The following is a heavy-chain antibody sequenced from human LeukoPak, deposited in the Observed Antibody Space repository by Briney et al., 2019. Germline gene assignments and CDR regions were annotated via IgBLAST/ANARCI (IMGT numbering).Heavy chain of an antibody. J-gene: IGHJ6*02. D-gene: IGHD6-13*01. CDR1: GFTFSSYA. CDR2: ISYDGSNK. V-gene: IGHV3-30*04. CDR3: ASKTAAGLDV. Sequence: PGGSLRLSCAASGFTFSSYAMHWVRQAPGKGLEWVAVISYDGSNKYYADSVKGRFTISRDNSKNTLYLQMNSLGAEDTAVYYCASKTAAGLDVWGQGTTVTVSS.